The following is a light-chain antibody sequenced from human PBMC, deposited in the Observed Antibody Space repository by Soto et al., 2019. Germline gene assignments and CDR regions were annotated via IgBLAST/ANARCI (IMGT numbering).Light chain of an antibody. CDR3: SACGRSNTQV. CDR2: DVS. Sequence: QSALTQPASVSGSPGQSITVSCTGTSTDVGGYNYVYWYQQHPGKAPKLIIHDVSNRPSGVSNRFSGSKSGNTASLTISGLQAEDEDYYYCSACGRSNTQVFGGGTKLTVL. CDR1: STDVGGYNY. J-gene: IGLJ2*01. V-gene: IGLV2-14*03.